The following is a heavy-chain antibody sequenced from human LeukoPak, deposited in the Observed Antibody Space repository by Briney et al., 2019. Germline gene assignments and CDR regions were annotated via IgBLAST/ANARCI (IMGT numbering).Heavy chain of an antibody. Sequence: PGGSLGLSCAASGFTFSSYTMNWVRQAPGKGPEWVSSISSSSSYISYADSVKGRFTISRDNAKNSLSLQMNSLRAEDTAVYYCARGGIVLMVYPFDYWGQEPLVTVPS. CDR3: ARGGIVLMVYPFDY. CDR2: ISSSSSYI. CDR1: GFTFSSYT. V-gene: IGHV3-21*01. J-gene: IGHJ4*02. D-gene: IGHD2-8*01.